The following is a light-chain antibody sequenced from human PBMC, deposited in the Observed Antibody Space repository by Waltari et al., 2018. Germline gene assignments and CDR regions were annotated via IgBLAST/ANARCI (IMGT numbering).Light chain of an antibody. J-gene: IGLJ2*01. V-gene: IGLV3-19*01. CDR2: GPD. Sequence: SSDLTQDPSLSVALGQTVRNTCQGDSLRRYYASWYQQRPGQAPILVLFGPDNRPSGIPDRFSGSTSGNTASLTITGAQAEDEADYYCHSRETFSTRLFGGGTRLTV. CDR1: SLRRYY. CDR3: HSRETFSTRL.